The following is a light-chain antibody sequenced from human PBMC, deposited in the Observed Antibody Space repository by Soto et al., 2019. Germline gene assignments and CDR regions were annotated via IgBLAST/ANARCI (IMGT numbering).Light chain of an antibody. CDR3: AAWDDSLDGYV. Sequence: QSVLSQPPSASGTPGQRVTISCSGSSSNIGRNTINWYQHLPGTAPKLLIHSNNQRPSGVPDRFSGSKSGTSGSLAISGLQSEDEADFYCAAWDDSLDGYVFGTGTKLTVL. CDR1: SSNIGRNT. CDR2: SNN. J-gene: IGLJ1*01. V-gene: IGLV1-44*01.